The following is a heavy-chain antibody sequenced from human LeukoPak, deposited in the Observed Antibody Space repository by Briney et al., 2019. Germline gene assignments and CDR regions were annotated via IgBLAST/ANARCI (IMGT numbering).Heavy chain of an antibody. CDR2: IIPIFGTA. D-gene: IGHD5-24*01. CDR1: GGTFSSYA. J-gene: IGHJ4*02. V-gene: IGHV1-69*05. Sequence: ASVKVSCKASGGTFSSYAISWVRQAPGQGLEWMGGIIPIFGTANYAQKFQGRVTITTDESTSTAYMELSSLRSEDTAVYYCARDRGQDGEFDYWGQGTLVTVSS. CDR3: ARDRGQDGEFDY.